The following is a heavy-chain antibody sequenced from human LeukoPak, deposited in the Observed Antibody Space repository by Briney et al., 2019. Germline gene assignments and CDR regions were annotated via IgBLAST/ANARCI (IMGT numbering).Heavy chain of an antibody. CDR2: INSDGSST. D-gene: IGHD3/OR15-3a*01. Sequence: GGSLRLSCAASGFTFSSYWMHWVRQGPGKGLVWVSRINSDGSSTRNADSVKGRFTISRDNAKNTLYLQMNSLRADDTAVYYCAIFPLWDWLLSLDYWGQGTLVTVSS. CDR1: GFTFSSYW. CDR3: AIFPLWDWLLSLDY. J-gene: IGHJ4*02. V-gene: IGHV3-74*01.